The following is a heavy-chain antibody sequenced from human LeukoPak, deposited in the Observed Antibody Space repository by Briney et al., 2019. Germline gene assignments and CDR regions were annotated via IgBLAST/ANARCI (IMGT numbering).Heavy chain of an antibody. CDR3: ARGSTLTYYYDSSGYYYSAFDI. J-gene: IGHJ3*02. V-gene: IGHV4-34*01. D-gene: IGHD3-22*01. CDR1: GGSFSGYY. CDR2: MNHSGRT. Sequence: SETLSLTCAVYGGSFSGYYWSWIRRPPGKGLEWIGEMNHSGRTNYNPSLKSRVTISVDTSKEQFSLKLSSVTAADTAVYYCARGSTLTYYYDSSGYYYSAFDIWGQGTMVTVSS.